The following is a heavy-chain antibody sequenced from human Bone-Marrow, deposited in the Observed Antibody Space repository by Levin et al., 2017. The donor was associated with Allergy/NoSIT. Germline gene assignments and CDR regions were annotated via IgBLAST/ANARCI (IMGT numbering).Heavy chain of an antibody. J-gene: IGHJ1*01. D-gene: IGHD2-2*01. CDR2: ISAYNGNT. CDR3: ATVGCSSTSCTYFHH. V-gene: IGHV1-18*01. CDR1: GYTFTRAG. Sequence: GESLKISCKTSGYTFTRAGITWVRQAPGQGLEWMGWISAYNGNTNYAQKFQDRVTMITDTSTSTDYMELRSLRSDDTAIYYCATVGCSSTSCTYFHHWGQGTLVTVSS.